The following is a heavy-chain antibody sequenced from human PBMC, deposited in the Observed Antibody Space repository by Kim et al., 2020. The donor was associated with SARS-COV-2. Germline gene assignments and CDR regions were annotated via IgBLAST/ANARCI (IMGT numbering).Heavy chain of an antibody. V-gene: IGHV3-23*01. CDR3: AKEWGPGNDYFDY. J-gene: IGHJ4*02. Sequence: YADSVKGRFTISRDNSKNTLYLQMNSLRAEDTAVYYCAKEWGPGNDYFDYWGQGTLVTVSS. D-gene: IGHD7-27*01.